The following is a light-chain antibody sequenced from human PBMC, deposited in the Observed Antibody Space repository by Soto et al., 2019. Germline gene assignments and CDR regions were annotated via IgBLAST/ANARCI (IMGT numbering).Light chain of an antibody. CDR1: TGAVTSDYY. V-gene: IGLV7-43*01. Sequence: QTVVTQEPSLTLSPGGTVTLTCASSTGAVTSDYYPTWLQQKPGQAPRALIYSTSNKHSWTPARFSGSLLGGRAALTLSGVKPADEAEYYCLLNYGGAQLWMFGGGTKLTVL. CDR3: LLNYGGAQLWM. J-gene: IGLJ3*02. CDR2: STS.